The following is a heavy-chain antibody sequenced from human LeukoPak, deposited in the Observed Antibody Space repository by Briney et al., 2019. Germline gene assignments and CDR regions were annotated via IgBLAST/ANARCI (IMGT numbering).Heavy chain of an antibody. V-gene: IGHV1-46*01. J-gene: IGHJ4*02. Sequence: ASVKVSYKASGYTFTSYYIHWVRQAPGQGLEWMGIINPSGGTTTCAQKFQGRVTMTRDTSTSTVYMELSSLRSEDTAVYYCARDRQVVGATKYFDYWGQGTLVTVSS. CDR3: ARDRQVVGATKYFDY. CDR2: INPSGGTT. CDR1: GYTFTSYY. D-gene: IGHD1-26*01.